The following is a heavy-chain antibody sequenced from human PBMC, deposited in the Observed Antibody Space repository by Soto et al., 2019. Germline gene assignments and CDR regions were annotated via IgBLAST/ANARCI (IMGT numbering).Heavy chain of an antibody. CDR1: GYTFTSYG. J-gene: IGHJ1*01. CDR3: ARDRPGGATNTEYFQH. D-gene: IGHD1-26*01. CDR2: ISAYNGNT. Sequence: QVQLVQSGAEVKKPGASVKVSCKASGYTFTSYGISWVRQAPGQGLEWMGWISAYNGNTNYAQKLQGRVTRTTDTTTSTADMERRSLRADDTAVYDCARDRPGGATNTEYFQHWGQGTLVTVSS. V-gene: IGHV1-18*01.